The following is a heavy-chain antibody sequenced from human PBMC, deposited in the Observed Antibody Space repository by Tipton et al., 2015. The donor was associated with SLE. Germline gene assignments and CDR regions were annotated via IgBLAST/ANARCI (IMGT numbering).Heavy chain of an antibody. CDR2: IYSSGST. CDR1: GGSISSGSYY. D-gene: IGHD1-26*01. CDR3: AREAKDSGSYFNGFDS. J-gene: IGHJ5*01. Sequence: TLSLTCTVSGGSISSGSYYWSWIRQPAGKGLEWIGRIYSSGSTNENLSLKSRVFISKDTSKNQFSLKLSSVTAADTAVYYCAREAKDSGSYFNGFDSWGQGTLVTVSP. V-gene: IGHV4-61*02.